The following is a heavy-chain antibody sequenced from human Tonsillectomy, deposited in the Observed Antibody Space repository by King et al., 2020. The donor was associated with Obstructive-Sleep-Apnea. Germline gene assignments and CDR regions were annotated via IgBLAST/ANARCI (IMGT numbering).Heavy chain of an antibody. V-gene: IGHV3-23*04. CDR3: AKGISGISRTVDY. J-gene: IGHJ4*02. D-gene: IGHD3-10*01. Sequence: QLVESGGGLVQPGGSLRLSCAASGFTFSNFAMSWVRQAPGKGLEWVSAISGRVGTTEYADSVKGRFTSSRDNSKNTRYLQINSLRAEDTAVYYCAKGISGISRTVDYWGQGTLVPVSS. CDR1: GFTFSNFA. CDR2: ISGRVGTT.